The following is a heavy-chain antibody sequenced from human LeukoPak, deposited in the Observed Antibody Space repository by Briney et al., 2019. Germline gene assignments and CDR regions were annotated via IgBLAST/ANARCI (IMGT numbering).Heavy chain of an antibody. CDR1: GDSVSSLYGG. Sequence: SQTLSLTCAISGDSVSSLYGGWNWIRQSPSRGLEWLGRTFYRSKWYTDIAGSVEGRLTISADTSRNQLSLQLNSLIPDDTTVYYCAKGGPVRGAMVPTLGFDPWGQGTLVTVSS. D-gene: IGHD5-18*01. CDR3: AKGGPVRGAMVPTLGFDP. J-gene: IGHJ5*02. V-gene: IGHV6-1*01. CDR2: TFYRSKWYT.